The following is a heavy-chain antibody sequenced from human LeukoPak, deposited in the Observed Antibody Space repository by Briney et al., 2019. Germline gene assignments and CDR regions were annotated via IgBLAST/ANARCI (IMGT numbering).Heavy chain of an antibody. CDR3: ARRPGYSSGWYRYRGGFDY. CDR1: GGSISSSSYY. J-gene: IGHJ4*02. D-gene: IGHD6-19*01. Sequence: PSETLSLTCTVSGGSISSSSYYWGWIRQPPGKGLEWIGEINHSGSTNYNPSLKSRVTISVDTSRNQFSLKLSSVTAADTAVYYCARRPGYSSGWYRYRGGFDYWGQGTLVTVSS. V-gene: IGHV4-39*07. CDR2: INHSGST.